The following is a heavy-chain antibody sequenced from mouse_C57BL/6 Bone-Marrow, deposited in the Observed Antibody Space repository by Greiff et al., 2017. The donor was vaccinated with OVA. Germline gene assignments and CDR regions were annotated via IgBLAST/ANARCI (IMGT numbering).Heavy chain of an antibody. Sequence: EVQLQQSGPVLVKPGASVKMSCKASGYTFTDYYMNWVKQSHGKSLEWIGVINPYNGGTSYNQKFKGKATLTVDKSSSTAYMELNSLTSEDTAVYYCARSLITTVPYWYFDVWGTGTTVTVSS. CDR1: GYTFTDYY. D-gene: IGHD1-1*01. CDR3: ARSLITTVPYWYFDV. CDR2: INPYNGGT. V-gene: IGHV1-19*01. J-gene: IGHJ1*03.